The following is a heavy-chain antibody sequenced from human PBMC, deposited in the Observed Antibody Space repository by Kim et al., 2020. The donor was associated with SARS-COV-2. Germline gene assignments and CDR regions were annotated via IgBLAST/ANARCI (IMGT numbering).Heavy chain of an antibody. V-gene: IGHV3-30-3*01. CDR3: ARDDYDFWSGYYTGLDY. J-gene: IGHJ4*01. D-gene: IGHD3-3*01. CDR2: ISYDGSNK. CDR1: GFTFSSYA. Sequence: GGSLRLSCAASGFTFSSYAMHWVRQAPGKGLEWVAVISYDGSNKYYADSVKGRFTISRDNSKNTLYLQMNSLRAEDTAVYYCARDDYDFWSGYYTGLDY.